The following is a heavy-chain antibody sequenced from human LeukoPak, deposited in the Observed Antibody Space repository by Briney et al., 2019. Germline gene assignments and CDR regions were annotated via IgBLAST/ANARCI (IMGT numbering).Heavy chain of an antibody. Sequence: GGSLRLSCAASGFTFSSYSMNWVRQAPGKGLEWVSSISSSSSYIYYADSVKGRFTISRDNAKNSLYLQMNSLRAEDTVVYYCARDGGYYYDSSGYDYVLYAFDIWGQGTMVTVSS. V-gene: IGHV3-21*01. CDR2: ISSSSSYI. CDR1: GFTFSSYS. J-gene: IGHJ3*02. CDR3: ARDGGYYYDSSGYDYVLYAFDI. D-gene: IGHD3-22*01.